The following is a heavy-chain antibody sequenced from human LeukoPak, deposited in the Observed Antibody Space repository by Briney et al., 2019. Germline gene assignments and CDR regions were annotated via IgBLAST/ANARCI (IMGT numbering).Heavy chain of an antibody. CDR1: GGTFSSYA. CDR3: ARARASITIFRTWYYFDY. V-gene: IGHV1-69*04. D-gene: IGHD3-3*01. Sequence: GASVKVSCKASGGTFSSYAISWVRQAPGQGLEWMGRIIPILGIANYAQKFQGRVTITADKSTSTAYMELSSLRSGDTAVYYCARARASITIFRTWYYFDYWGQGTLVTVSS. J-gene: IGHJ4*02. CDR2: IIPILGIA.